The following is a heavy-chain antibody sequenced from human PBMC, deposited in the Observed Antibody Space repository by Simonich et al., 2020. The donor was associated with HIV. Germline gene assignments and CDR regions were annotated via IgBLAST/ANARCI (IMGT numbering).Heavy chain of an antibody. CDR1: GYTFTVYY. V-gene: IGHV1-2*06. D-gene: IGHD3-16*01. Sequence: QVQLVPSGAAVKKPGASVKVSCKASGYTFTVYYIHWGRQAPGQGRAWMGPLNPNTGYTQVAQNFQGRVSMTRDTSSNTVYMDLSSLRSDDTAGYFCARDRDWGWDYWGQGTLISVSS. CDR2: LNPNTGYT. CDR3: ARDRDWGWDY. J-gene: IGHJ4*02.